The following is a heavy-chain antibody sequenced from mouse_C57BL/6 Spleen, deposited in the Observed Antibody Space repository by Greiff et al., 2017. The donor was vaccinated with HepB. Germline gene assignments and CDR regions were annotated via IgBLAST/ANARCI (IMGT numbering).Heavy chain of an antibody. J-gene: IGHJ2*01. CDR2: ISDGGSYT. Sequence: EVKLVESGGGLVKPGGSLKLSCAASGFTFSSYAMSWVRQTPEKRLEWVATISDGGSYTYYPDNVKGRFTISRDNAKNNQYLQMSHLKSEDTAMYYCARGDYQYYFDYWGQGTTLTVSS. D-gene: IGHD2-4*01. CDR3: ARGDYQYYFDY. V-gene: IGHV5-4*03. CDR1: GFTFSSYA.